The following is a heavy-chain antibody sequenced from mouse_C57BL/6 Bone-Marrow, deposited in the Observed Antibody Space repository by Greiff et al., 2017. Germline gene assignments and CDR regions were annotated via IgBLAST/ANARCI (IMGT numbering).Heavy chain of an antibody. CDR2: ISSGSSTI. Sequence: EVKLMESGGGLVKPGGSLKLSCAASGFTFSDYGMHWVRQAPEKGLEWVAYISSGSSTIYYADTVKGRFTISRDNAKNTLFLQMTSLRSEDTAMYYCARIPYGSSPYWYVDVWGTGTTVTVSS. CDR1: GFTFSDYG. J-gene: IGHJ1*03. V-gene: IGHV5-17*01. CDR3: ARIPYGSSPYWYVDV. D-gene: IGHD1-1*01.